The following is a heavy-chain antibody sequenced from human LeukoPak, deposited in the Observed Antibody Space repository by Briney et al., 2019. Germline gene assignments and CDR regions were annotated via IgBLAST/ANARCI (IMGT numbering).Heavy chain of an antibody. CDR2: TSGNGEVK. Sequence: PGGSLRLSCVASGFILENHAMSWIRQAPGKGLEWVSGTSGNGEVKYYADSVKGRFTVSRDNSKDTLYLQMDSLGVEDTAMYYCVRDFNWNEPYYFDYWGPGTLVTVSS. CDR3: VRDFNWNEPYYFDY. D-gene: IGHD1-1*01. J-gene: IGHJ4*02. V-gene: IGHV3-23*01. CDR1: GFILENHA.